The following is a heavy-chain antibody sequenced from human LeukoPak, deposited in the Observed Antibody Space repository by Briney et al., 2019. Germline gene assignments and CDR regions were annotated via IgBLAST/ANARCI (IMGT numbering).Heavy chain of an antibody. Sequence: PGGSLRLSWAASGFAVSTNYMSWVRQAPGKGLEWVSVIYRGGGTFYADSVKGRFTISRDISKNTVYLQMNSLRDEDTAVYYCANGDNDGFGGYWGQGTLVTVSS. CDR2: IYRGGGT. J-gene: IGHJ4*02. CDR3: ANGDNDGFGGY. V-gene: IGHV3-66*01. D-gene: IGHD3-16*01. CDR1: GFAVSTNY.